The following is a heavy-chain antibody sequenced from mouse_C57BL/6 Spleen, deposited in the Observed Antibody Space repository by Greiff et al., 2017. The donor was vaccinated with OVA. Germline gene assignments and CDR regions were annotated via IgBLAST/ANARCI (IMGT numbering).Heavy chain of an antibody. D-gene: IGHD2-4*01. V-gene: IGHV1-42*01. CDR1: GYSFTGYY. CDR3: ARSGYDYERALDY. Sequence: EVQLQQSGPELVKPGASVKISCKASGYSFTGYYMNWVKQSPEKSLEWIGEINPSTGGTTYNQKFKAKATLTVDKSSSTAYMQLKSLTSEDSAVYYCARSGYDYERALDYWGQGTTLTVSS. CDR2: INPSTGGT. J-gene: IGHJ2*01.